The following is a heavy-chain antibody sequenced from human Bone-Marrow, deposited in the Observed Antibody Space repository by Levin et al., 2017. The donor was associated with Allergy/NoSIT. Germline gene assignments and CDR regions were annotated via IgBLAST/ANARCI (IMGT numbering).Heavy chain of an antibody. V-gene: IGHV3-7*04. CDR1: GFTFSSYW. J-gene: IGHJ4*02. CDR3: ARDLLQLWSSDY. Sequence: GESLKISCAASGFTFSSYWMSWVRQAPGKGLEWVANIEPDGSEKYYVDSVKGRFTISRDNGKNSLYLQMNSLRAEDTAVYYCARDLLQLWSSDYWGQGTLVTVSS. CDR2: IEPDGSEK. D-gene: IGHD5-18*01.